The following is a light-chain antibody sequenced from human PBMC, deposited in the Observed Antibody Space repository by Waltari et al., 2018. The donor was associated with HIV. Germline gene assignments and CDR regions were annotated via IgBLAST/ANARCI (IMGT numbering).Light chain of an antibody. CDR3: MQALQTPWT. CDR1: QSLLHSNGYNY. CDR2: LGS. Sequence: DIVMTQSPLSLSVPPGEPASISCRSGQSLLHSNGYNYLDWYLQKPGQSPQLLIYLGSNRASGVPDRFTGSGSGTDFTLKISRVEAEDVGVYYCMQALQTPWTFGQGTKVEIK. V-gene: IGKV2-28*01. J-gene: IGKJ1*01.